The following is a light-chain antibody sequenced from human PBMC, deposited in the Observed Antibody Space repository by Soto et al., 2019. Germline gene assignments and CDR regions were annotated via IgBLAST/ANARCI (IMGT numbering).Light chain of an antibody. Sequence: QSVLTQPASVSGSPGQSITISCSGTSSDVGFYNYVSWFQQYPGKAPKLMIFQVTKRPSGISDRFSGSKSGNTASLTISGLQTEDEADYYCCSYAGSSTFTFGGGTQLTVL. V-gene: IGLV2-23*02. CDR1: SSDVGFYNY. CDR2: QVT. CDR3: CSYAGSSTFT. J-gene: IGLJ2*01.